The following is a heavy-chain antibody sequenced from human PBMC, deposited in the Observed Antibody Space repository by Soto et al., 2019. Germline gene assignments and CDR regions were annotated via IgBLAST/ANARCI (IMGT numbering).Heavy chain of an antibody. D-gene: IGHD6-6*01. CDR2: ISYDGSNK. J-gene: IGHJ4*02. CDR1: GFTFSSYA. Sequence: QVQLVESGGGVVQPGRSLRLSCAASGFTFSSYAMHWVRQAPGKGLEWVAVISYDGSNKYYADSVKGRFTISRDNSKNTLYLQMNSLRAEDTAVYYCARDHALAARNFDYWGQGTLVTVSS. V-gene: IGHV3-30-3*01. CDR3: ARDHALAARNFDY.